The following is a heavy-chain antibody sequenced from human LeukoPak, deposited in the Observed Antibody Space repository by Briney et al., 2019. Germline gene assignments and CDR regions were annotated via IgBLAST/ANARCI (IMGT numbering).Heavy chain of an antibody. J-gene: IGHJ4*02. V-gene: IGHV1-69*06. D-gene: IGHD3-10*01. CDR3: ASVGSGSYYRHFDY. CDR1: GGTFSSYA. CDR2: IIPIFGTA. Sequence: ASVKVSCKASGGTFSSYAISWVRQAPGQGLEWMGGIIPIFGTANYAQKFRGRVTITADKSTSTAYMELSSLRSEDTAVYYCASVGSGSYYRHFDYWGQGTLVTISS.